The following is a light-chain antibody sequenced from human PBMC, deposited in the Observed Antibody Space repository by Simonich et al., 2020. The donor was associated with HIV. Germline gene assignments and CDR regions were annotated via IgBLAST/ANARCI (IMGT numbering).Light chain of an antibody. CDR1: QGVLDSANNKNY. J-gene: IGKJ2*01. CDR3: QQYNKWPPYT. V-gene: IGKV4-1*01. CDR2: WAA. Sequence: DIVMTQSPDSLAVSLGERATINCKSSQGVLDSANNKNYLAWYQKKPGQPPKLLIYWAATRESGVPDRFSGSGSGTDFTLTISSLQAEDVAVYYCQQYNKWPPYTFGQGTKLEIK.